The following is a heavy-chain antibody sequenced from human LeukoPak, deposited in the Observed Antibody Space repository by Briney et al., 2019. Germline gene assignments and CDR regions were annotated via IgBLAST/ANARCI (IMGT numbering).Heavy chain of an antibody. CDR3: AKEKQTGMYYFDY. J-gene: IGHJ4*02. CDR2: ISGSGGST. V-gene: IGHV3-23*01. CDR1: GFTFNTYA. Sequence: GGSLRLSCAVSGFTFNTYAMTWVRQAPGKGLEWVSIISGSGGSTDYADSVRGRFTISRDNSKNTLYLQMNGLRAEDTAAYYCAKEKQTGMYYFDYWGQGTLVTVSS. D-gene: IGHD3-10*01.